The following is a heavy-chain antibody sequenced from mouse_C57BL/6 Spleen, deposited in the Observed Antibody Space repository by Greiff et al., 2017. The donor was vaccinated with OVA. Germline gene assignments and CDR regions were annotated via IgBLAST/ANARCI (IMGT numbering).Heavy chain of an antibody. J-gene: IGHJ2*01. V-gene: IGHV1-50*01. D-gene: IGHD4-1*01. CDR1: GYTFTSYW. CDR3: ARGNWDGY. Sequence: QLQQPGAELVKPGASVKLSCKASGYTFTSYWMQWVKQRPGQGLEWIGEIDPSDSYTNYNQKFKGKATLTVDTSSSTAYMQLSSLTAEDSAVYYCARGNWDGYWGQGTTLTVSS. CDR2: IDPSDSYT.